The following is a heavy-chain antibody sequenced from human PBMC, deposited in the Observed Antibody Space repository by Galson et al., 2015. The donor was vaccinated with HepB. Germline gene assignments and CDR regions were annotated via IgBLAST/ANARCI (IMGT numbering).Heavy chain of an antibody. CDR3: ARVGAGFYDILTGYYGPPGDGIDI. CDR2: IKQDGSEK. J-gene: IGHJ3*02. D-gene: IGHD3-9*01. CDR1: GFTFSSYW. Sequence: SLRLSCAASGFTFSSYWMSWVRQAPGKGLEWVANIKQDGSEKYYVDSVKSRFTISRDNAKNSLYLQMNSLRAEDTAVYYCARVGAGFYDILTGYYGPPGDGIDIWGQGTMVTVSS. V-gene: IGHV3-7*03.